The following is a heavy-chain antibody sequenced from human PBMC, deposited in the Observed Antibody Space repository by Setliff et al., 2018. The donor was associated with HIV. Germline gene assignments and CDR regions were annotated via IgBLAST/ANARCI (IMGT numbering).Heavy chain of an antibody. J-gene: IGHJ5*02. D-gene: IGHD2-2*01. CDR3: ARVKGVYCSSVSCYPSWFDP. CDR2: IYYSGST. CDR1: GYSIRSGYY. V-gene: IGHV4-38-2*01. Sequence: SETLSLTCAVSGYSIRSGYYWGWIRQPPGKGLEWIGSIYYSGSTYYNPSLRSRVTISVDTSKTQFSLNLSSVTAADTAVYYCARVKGVYCSSVSCYPSWFDPWGQGTLVTVSS.